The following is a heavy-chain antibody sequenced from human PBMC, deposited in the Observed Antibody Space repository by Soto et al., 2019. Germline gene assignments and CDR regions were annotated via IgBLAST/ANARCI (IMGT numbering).Heavy chain of an antibody. Sequence: PSETLSLTCAVCGFFISSGNYWGWIRKPPGKGLEWIGSIFHGGNTYYNPSLKSRDTISVDMSKNQFSLKLNSVTAADTAVYYCARARWYDAFDVWGQGTVVTVSS. CDR3: ARARWYDAFDV. D-gene: IGHD2-15*01. CDR1: GFFISSGNY. CDR2: IFHGGNT. J-gene: IGHJ3*01. V-gene: IGHV4-38-2*01.